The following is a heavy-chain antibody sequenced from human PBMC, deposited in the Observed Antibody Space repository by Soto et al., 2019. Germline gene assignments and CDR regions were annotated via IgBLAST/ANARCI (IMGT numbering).Heavy chain of an antibody. D-gene: IGHD3-9*01. CDR2: ITPIFGTA. V-gene: IGHV1-69*13. CDR3: ARVRDPFDSLTGYYTPSSGMDV. CDR1: GVTYSSDA. Sequence: GASLKRACKTAGVTYSSDASSRGRQDTGQGLEWMGGITPIFGTANYAQKFQGRVTITADESTSTAYMELSSLRSEDTAVYYCARVRDPFDSLTGYYTPSSGMDVWGQGTTVTVSS. J-gene: IGHJ6*02.